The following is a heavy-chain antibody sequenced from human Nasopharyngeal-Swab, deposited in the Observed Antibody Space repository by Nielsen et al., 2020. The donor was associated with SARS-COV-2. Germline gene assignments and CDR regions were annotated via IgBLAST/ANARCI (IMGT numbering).Heavy chain of an antibody. CDR1: GFTFSSYW. J-gene: IGHJ2*01. V-gene: IGHV3-7*02. CDR3: ARGSSYSSGWYGL. Sequence: GESLKISCAASGFTFSSYWMSWVRQAPGKGLEWVANINQDGREKYYVDSVKGRFTISRDNAKNSLYLQMNSLRAEDTAVYYCARGSSYSSGWYGLWGRGTLVTVSS. D-gene: IGHD6-19*01. CDR2: INQDGREK.